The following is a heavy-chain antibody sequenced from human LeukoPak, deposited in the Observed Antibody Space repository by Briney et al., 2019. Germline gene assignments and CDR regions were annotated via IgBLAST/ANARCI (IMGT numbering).Heavy chain of an antibody. V-gene: IGHV3-7*01. D-gene: IGHD2-2*01. CDR1: GFTFSSYW. J-gene: IGHJ3*02. CDR3: ATDPPTDIVVVPAAPRDYDAFDI. Sequence: GGSLRLSCAASGFTFSSYWMSWVRQAPGKGLEWVANIKQDGSEKYYVDSVKGRFTISRDNAKNSLYLQMNSLRAEDTAVYYCATDPPTDIVVVPAAPRDYDAFDIWGQGTMVTVSS. CDR2: IKQDGSEK.